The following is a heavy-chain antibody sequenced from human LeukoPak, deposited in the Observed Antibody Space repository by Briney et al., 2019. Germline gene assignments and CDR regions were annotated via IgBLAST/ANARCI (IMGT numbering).Heavy chain of an antibody. D-gene: IGHD1-26*01. V-gene: IGHV4-61*01. CDR3: ARVGGDYVDY. Sequence: SETLSLTCTVSGGSISSGSYYWSWIRQPPGKGLEWIGYIYHSGSTNYNPSLKSRVTMSVDTAKNQFSLKLSSVTAADTAVSYCARVGGDYVDYWGQGTLVTVSS. CDR1: GGSISSGSYY. J-gene: IGHJ4*02. CDR2: IYHSGST.